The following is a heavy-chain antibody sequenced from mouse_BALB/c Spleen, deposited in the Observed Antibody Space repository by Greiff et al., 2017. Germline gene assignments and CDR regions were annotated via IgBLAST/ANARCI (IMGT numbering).Heavy chain of an antibody. Sequence: VQLQQSGAELVRPGALVKLSCKASGFTIKDYYMHWVKQRPEQGLEWIGWIDPENGNTIYDPKFQGKASITADTSSNTAYLQLSSLTSEDTAVYYCARSGDYFDYWGQGTTLTVSA. CDR2: IDPENGNT. V-gene: IGHV14-1*02. CDR1: GFTIKDYY. J-gene: IGHJ2*01. CDR3: ARSGDYFDY.